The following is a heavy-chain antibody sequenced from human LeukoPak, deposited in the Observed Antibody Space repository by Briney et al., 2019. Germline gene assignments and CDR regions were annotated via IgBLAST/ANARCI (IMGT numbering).Heavy chain of an antibody. D-gene: IGHD4-17*01. CDR3: ALMSTVTPVDY. J-gene: IGHJ4*02. CDR1: GFTFSNYW. CDR2: INSDGSST. Sequence: GGSLRLSCVASGFTFSNYWMYWVRQAPGKGLVWVSRINSDGSSTNYADSVKGRFTISRDNAKNTLYLQMNSLRSEDTAAYYCALMSTVTPVDYWGQGTLVTVSS. V-gene: IGHV3-74*01.